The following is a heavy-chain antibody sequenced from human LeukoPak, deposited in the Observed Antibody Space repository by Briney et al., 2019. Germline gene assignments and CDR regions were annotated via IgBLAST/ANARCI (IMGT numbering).Heavy chain of an antibody. D-gene: IGHD6-6*01. CDR2: IIPIFGTA. CDR3: ASSGGRAARPGYYYYYMDV. J-gene: IGHJ6*03. Sequence: GSSVKVSCKASGGTFSSYAISWVRQAPGQGLEWMGGIIPIFGTANYAQKFQGRVTMTRDMSTSTVYMELSSLRSEDTAVYYCASSGGRAARPGYYYYYMDVWDKGTTVTVSS. CDR1: GGTFSSYA. V-gene: IGHV1-69*05.